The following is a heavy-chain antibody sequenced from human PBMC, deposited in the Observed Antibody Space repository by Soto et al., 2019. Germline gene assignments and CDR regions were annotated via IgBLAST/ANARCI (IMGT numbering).Heavy chain of an antibody. D-gene: IGHD2-2*01. CDR3: AKDQTSCYLFHCYYGMDV. CDR1: GFTFSSYA. CDR2: ISGSGGST. J-gene: IGHJ6*02. V-gene: IGHV3-23*01. Sequence: GGSLRLSCAASGFTFSSYAMSWVRQAPGKGLEWVSAISGSGGSTYYADSVKGRFTISRDNSKNTLYLQMNSLRAEDTAVYYCAKDQTSCYLFHCYYGMDVWGQGTTVTVSS.